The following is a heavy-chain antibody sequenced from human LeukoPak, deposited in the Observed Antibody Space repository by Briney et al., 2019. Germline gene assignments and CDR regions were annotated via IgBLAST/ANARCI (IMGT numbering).Heavy chain of an antibody. V-gene: IGHV4-59*12. J-gene: IGHJ4*02. CDR2: IYYSGST. CDR3: AREESMTFDY. CDR1: GGSISSYY. D-gene: IGHD2/OR15-2a*01. Sequence: SETLSLTCTVYGGSISSYYWSWIRQPPGKGLEWIGYIYYSGSTNYNPSLKSRVTISVDRSKNQFSLKLSSVTAADTAVYYCAREESMTFDYWGQGTLVTVSS.